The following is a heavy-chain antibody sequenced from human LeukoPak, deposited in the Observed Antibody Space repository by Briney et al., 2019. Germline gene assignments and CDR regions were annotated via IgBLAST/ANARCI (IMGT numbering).Heavy chain of an antibody. CDR2: INAKRGNT. CDR1: GYTFTIYD. CDR3: ARVLRYCSGGNCYSGGLGYMDV. D-gene: IGHD2-15*01. V-gene: IGHV1-8*01. Sequence: ASVRVSYKASGYTFTIYDINWVRQATGQGGEGMGWINAKRGNTGYTQKLQGRDNITRNTDKSTAYMEMSSLRSEAPAVYYCARVLRYCSGGNCYSGGLGYMDVWGKGTTVTLSS. J-gene: IGHJ6*03.